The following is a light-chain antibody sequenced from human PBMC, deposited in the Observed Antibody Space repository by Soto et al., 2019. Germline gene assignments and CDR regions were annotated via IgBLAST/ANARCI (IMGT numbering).Light chain of an antibody. V-gene: IGLV1-40*01. CDR3: QSYDTSLSVV. CDR1: SSNIGAGYD. J-gene: IGLJ2*01. CDR2: ANS. Sequence: QSVLTQPPSVSGAPRQRVTISCTGSSSNIGAGYDVHWYQQLPGTAPKLLMYANSNRPSGVPDRFSGSRSGTSASLAITGLQAEDEADYYCQSYDTSLSVVFGGGTKLTVL.